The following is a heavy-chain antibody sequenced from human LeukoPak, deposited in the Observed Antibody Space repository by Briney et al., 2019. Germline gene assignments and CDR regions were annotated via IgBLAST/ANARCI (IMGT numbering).Heavy chain of an antibody. J-gene: IGHJ6*03. CDR3: ARYPRGVGYMDV. CDR1: GFTVSSNY. CDR2: IYSGGST. V-gene: IGHV3-53*01. D-gene: IGHD3-10*01. Sequence: GGSLRLSCAASGFTVSSNYMSWVRQAPGKGLEWVSIIYSGGSTFYADSVKGRFTVSRDNARNSLYLQINNLRAEDTALYYCARYPRGVGYMDVWGKGTMVTVSS.